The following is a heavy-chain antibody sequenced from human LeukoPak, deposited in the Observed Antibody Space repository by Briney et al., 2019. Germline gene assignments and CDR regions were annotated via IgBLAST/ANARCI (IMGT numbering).Heavy chain of an antibody. D-gene: IGHD6-19*01. CDR1: GVSVSSGSYY. V-gene: IGHV4-61*01. J-gene: IGHJ2*01. CDR2: IYYSGST. Sequence: SETLSLTCTVSGVSVSSGSYYWSWLRQPPGKGLEWIGYIYYSGSTNYNPSLKSRVTISVDTSKNQFSLKLSSVTAADTAVYYCAGALAPSGWYYWYFDLWGRGTLVTVSS. CDR3: AGALAPSGWYYWYFDL.